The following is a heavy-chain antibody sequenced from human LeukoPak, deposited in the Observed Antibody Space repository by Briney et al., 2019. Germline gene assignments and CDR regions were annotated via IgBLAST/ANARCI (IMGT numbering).Heavy chain of an antibody. CDR1: GFTFNRSW. CDR3: AIWASDNY. J-gene: IGHJ4*02. D-gene: IGHD7-27*01. V-gene: IGHV3-7*01. CDR2: MDPSGSQK. Sequence: GESPRLSCAASGFTFNRSWMNWVRQAPGKGLEWVANMDPSGSQKRYVDSVKGRFTISRDNPGTSLYLEMNGLRTEDTAIYYCAIWASDNYWGQGTLVTVSS.